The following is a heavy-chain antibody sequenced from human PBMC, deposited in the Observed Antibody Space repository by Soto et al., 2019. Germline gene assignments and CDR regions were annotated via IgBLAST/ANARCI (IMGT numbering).Heavy chain of an antibody. CDR3: VRDERRSSGRNFDY. J-gene: IGHJ4*02. D-gene: IGHD6-6*01. Sequence: PSETLSLTCTVSGGSLSSGDSSWSWIRQAPGGGLEWIGYIYHYGNTYYNPSLRSRVTLSVDRSRNQFSLRLSSVTAADTAVYYCVRDERRSSGRNFDYWGQGILVTVS. CDR1: GGSLSSGDSS. V-gene: IGHV4-30-2*01. CDR2: IYHYGNT.